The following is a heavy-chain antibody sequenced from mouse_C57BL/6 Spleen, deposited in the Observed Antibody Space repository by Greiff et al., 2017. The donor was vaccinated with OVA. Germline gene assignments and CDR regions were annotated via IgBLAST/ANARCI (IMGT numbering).Heavy chain of an antibody. CDR3: ARVYYDYAPFDY. J-gene: IGHJ2*01. CDR2: ISYDGSN. D-gene: IGHD2-4*01. CDR1: GYSITSGYY. V-gene: IGHV3-6*01. Sequence: DVKLQESGPGLVKPSQSLSLTCSVTGYSITSGYYWNWIRQFPGNKLEWMGYISYDGSNNYNPSLKNRISITRDTSKNQFFLKLNSVTTEDTATYYCARVYYDYAPFDYWGQGTTLTVSS.